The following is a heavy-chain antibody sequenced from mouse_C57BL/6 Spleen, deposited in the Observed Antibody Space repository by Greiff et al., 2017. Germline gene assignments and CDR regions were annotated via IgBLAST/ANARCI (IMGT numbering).Heavy chain of an antibody. D-gene: IGHD2-5*01. CDR1: GFNIKDDY. Sequence: EVQLVESGAELVRPGASVKLSCTASGFNIKDDYMHWVKQRPEQGLEWIGWIDPENGDTEYASKFQGKATITADTSSNTAYLQLSSLTSEDTAVYYCTTSYYSNQAWFAYWGQGTLVTVSA. CDR2: IDPENGDT. CDR3: TTSYYSNQAWFAY. J-gene: IGHJ3*01. V-gene: IGHV14-4*01.